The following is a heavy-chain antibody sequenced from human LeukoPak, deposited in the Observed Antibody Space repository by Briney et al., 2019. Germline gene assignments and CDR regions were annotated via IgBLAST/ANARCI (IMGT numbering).Heavy chain of an antibody. CDR2: ISSSSNII. V-gene: IGHV3-48*01. Sequence: PGGSLRLSCAASGFTFSNYNMNWVRQPPGKWLQWVSYISSSSNIIYYADSVKGRFTISRDNAKNSLFLQMNSLRAEDTAVYYCARDFARGFTIDYWGQGTLVTVSS. CDR3: ARDFARGFTIDY. D-gene: IGHD3-10*01. J-gene: IGHJ4*02. CDR1: GFTFSNYN.